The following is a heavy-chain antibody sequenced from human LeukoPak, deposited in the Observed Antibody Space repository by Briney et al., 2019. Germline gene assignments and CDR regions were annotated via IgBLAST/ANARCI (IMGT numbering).Heavy chain of an antibody. Sequence: GSLRLSCAASGFTVSGNYMNWVRQAPGKGLEWVSIIYSGDTTYYADSVKGRFTISRDNSKNTLFLQMNSLRGEDTAVYYCARVYSGYDTYYFDYWGQGTLVTVSS. CDR1: GFTVSGNY. D-gene: IGHD5-12*01. CDR2: IYSGDTT. V-gene: IGHV3-66*02. J-gene: IGHJ4*02. CDR3: ARVYSGYDTYYFDY.